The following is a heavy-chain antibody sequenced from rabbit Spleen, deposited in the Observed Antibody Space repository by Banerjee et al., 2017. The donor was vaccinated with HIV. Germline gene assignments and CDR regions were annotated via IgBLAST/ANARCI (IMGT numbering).Heavy chain of an antibody. CDR3: ARDLVGVIGWNFYL. D-gene: IGHD1-1*01. V-gene: IGHV1S40*01. CDR2: IYGGSSGST. Sequence: QQLVESGGGLVKPGASLTLTCKASGFSFSSSYYICWVRQAPGKGLECIACIYGGSSGSTYYASWAKGRFTISKPSSTTVTLRMTSLTAADTATYFCARDLVGVIGWNFYLWGPGTLVTVS. J-gene: IGHJ4*01. CDR1: GFSFSSSYY.